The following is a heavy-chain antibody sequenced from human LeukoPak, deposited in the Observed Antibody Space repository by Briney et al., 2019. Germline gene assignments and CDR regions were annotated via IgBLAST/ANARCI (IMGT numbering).Heavy chain of an antibody. CDR2: IKKDASDK. V-gene: IGHV3-7*01. J-gene: IGHJ3*01. D-gene: IGHD6-19*01. Sequence: GGSLRLSCAASGFTISNYYMNWGRRAPGKGLEWVGNIKKDASDKFYVDSVKGRFTISRDNAKNSLYLQMNSLRYEDTAVYYCAREGREYGSCWLYDAFDVWGQGTMVTVSS. CDR1: GFTISNYY. CDR3: AREGREYGSCWLYDAFDV.